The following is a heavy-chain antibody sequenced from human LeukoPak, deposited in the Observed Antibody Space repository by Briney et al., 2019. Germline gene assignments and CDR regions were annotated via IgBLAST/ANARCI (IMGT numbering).Heavy chain of an antibody. J-gene: IGHJ4*02. CDR3: ARTPATTWTNPFDY. Sequence: SETLSLTCTVSGGSISTYYWNWIRPSPGKGLEWIGYMYYSGSTNYNPSLKSRVTISVDTSKNESSLRLTSVTAADTAVYYCARTPATTWTNPFDYWGQGTLVTVSS. V-gene: IGHV4-59*01. D-gene: IGHD4-17*01. CDR1: GGSISTYY. CDR2: MYYSGST.